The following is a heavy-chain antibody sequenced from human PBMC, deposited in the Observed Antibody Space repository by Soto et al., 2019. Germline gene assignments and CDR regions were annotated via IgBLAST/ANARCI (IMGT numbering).Heavy chain of an antibody. Sequence: GGSLRLSCAASGFTFSSYAMSWVRQAPGKGLEWVSAISGSGGSTYYADSVKGRFTISRDNSKNTLYLQMNSLRAEDTAVYYCAKGIAAHGYYYYGMDVWGQGTTVTVSS. D-gene: IGHD6-13*01. V-gene: IGHV3-23*01. CDR3: AKGIAAHGYYYYGMDV. CDR2: ISGSGGST. CDR1: GFTFSSYA. J-gene: IGHJ6*02.